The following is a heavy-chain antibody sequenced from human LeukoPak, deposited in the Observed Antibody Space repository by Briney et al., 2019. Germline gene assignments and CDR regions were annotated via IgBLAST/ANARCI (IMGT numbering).Heavy chain of an antibody. D-gene: IGHD2-2*01. CDR1: GCAVSSGSYY. Sequence: PSETLSLTCTVSGCAVSSGSYYWLWIREPPGKGLEWIGYIYYSGSTNHNPSLKSRVTISVDTSKNQFSLKLSSVTAADTAVYYCARVDCSSTSCYDYYYYGMDVWGKGTTVTVSS. CDR3: ARVDCSSTSCYDYYYYGMDV. CDR2: IYYSGST. J-gene: IGHJ6*04. V-gene: IGHV4-61*01.